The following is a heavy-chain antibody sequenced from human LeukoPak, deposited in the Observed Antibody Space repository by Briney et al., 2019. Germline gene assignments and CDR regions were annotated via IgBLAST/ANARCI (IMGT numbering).Heavy chain of an antibody. CDR2: IYYSGST. V-gene: IGHV4-59*01. J-gene: IGHJ5*02. D-gene: IGHD6-19*01. CDR1: GGSISSYY. Sequence: SETLSLTCTVSGGSISSYYWSWIRQPPGKGLEWIGYIYYSGSTNYNPSLKSRVTISVDTSKNQFSLKLSSVTAADTAVYYCTRGTAPYSGGRNWFDPWGQATLVTVCS. CDR3: TRGTAPYSGGRNWFDP.